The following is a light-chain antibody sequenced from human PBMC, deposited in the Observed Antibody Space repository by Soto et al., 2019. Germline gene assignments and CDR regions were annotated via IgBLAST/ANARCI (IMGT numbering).Light chain of an antibody. CDR2: AAS. CDR3: QKYDSAPRT. Sequence: DIQMTQSPSSLSASVGDRVTITCRASQGISSYLAWYQQKPGKAPKLLIYAASTLQSGVPSRFSGSGSGTDFTLTISSLQPEDFATYYCQKYDSAPRTFGQGTKVDI. J-gene: IGKJ1*01. V-gene: IGKV1-16*01. CDR1: QGISSY.